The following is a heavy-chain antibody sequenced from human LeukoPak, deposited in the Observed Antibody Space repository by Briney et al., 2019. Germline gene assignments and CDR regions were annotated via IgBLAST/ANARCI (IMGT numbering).Heavy chain of an antibody. CDR3: ASTHSFLFDY. J-gene: IGHJ4*02. D-gene: IGHD1-26*01. V-gene: IGHV3-30*04. Sequence: SLRLSCAASGFTFSSYAMHWVRQAPGKGLEWVAVISYDGSNKYYADSVKGRFTISRDNSKNTLYLQMNSLRAEDTAVYYCASTHSFLFDYWGQGTLVTVSS. CDR1: GFTFSSYA. CDR2: ISYDGSNK.